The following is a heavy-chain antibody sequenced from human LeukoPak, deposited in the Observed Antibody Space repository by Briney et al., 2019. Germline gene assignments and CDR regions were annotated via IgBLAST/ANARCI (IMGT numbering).Heavy chain of an antibody. CDR3: ARGGPDFDY. V-gene: IGHV3-21*01. J-gene: IGHJ4*02. D-gene: IGHD1-14*01. CDR2: ISSSSSYL. Sequence: GGSLRLSCAASGFTFSSYSMNWVRQAPGKGLEWVSSISSSSSYLYYADSVKGRFTISRDNAKNSLYLQMNSLRAEDTAVYYCARGGPDFDYWGQGTLVTVSS. CDR1: GFTFSSYS.